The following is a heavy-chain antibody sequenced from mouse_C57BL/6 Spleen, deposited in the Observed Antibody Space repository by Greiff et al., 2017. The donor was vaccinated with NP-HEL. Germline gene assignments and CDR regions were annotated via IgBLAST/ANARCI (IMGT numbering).Heavy chain of an antibody. D-gene: IGHD2-5*01. CDR1: GYTFTSYG. CDR2: IYPRSGNT. V-gene: IGHV1-81*01. J-gene: IGHJ4*01. Sequence: QVQLKQSGAELARPGASVKLSCKASGYTFTSYGISWVKQRTGQGLEWIGEIYPRSGNTYYNEKFKGKATLTADKSSSTAYMELRSLTSEDSAVYFCAREGYSKEDAMDYWGQGTSVTVSS. CDR3: AREGYSKEDAMDY.